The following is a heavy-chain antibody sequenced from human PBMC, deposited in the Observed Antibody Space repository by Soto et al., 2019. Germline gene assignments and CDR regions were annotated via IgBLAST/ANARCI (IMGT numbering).Heavy chain of an antibody. D-gene: IGHD5-18*01. V-gene: IGHV1-2*02. Sequence: GASVKVSCKASGYTFTGYYMHWVRQAPGQGLEWMGWINPNSGGTNYAQKFQGRVTMTRDTSISTAYMELSRLRPDDTAVYYCAKKRGYSYGLDYWGQGTLVTVSS. CDR1: GYTFTGYY. CDR3: AKKRGYSYGLDY. CDR2: INPNSGGT. J-gene: IGHJ4*02.